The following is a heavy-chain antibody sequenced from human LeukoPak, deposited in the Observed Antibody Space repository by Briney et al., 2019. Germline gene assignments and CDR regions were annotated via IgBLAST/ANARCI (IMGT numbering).Heavy chain of an antibody. Sequence: GGSLRLSCAASGFTFSTYCMSWVRQAPGKGLEWVSGISGSGGRTYYTDSVKGRFTISRDNSMKMLYLQMQSVRGEDTAVYYCVAVAATGLDYWGQGTLVSVSS. CDR1: GFTFSTYC. J-gene: IGHJ4*02. V-gene: IGHV3-23*01. CDR2: ISGSGGRT. CDR3: VAVAATGLDY. D-gene: IGHD6-19*01.